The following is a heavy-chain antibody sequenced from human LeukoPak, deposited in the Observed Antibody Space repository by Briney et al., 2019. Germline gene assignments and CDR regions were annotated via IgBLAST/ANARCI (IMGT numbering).Heavy chain of an antibody. Sequence: SETLSLTCAVSGGSISSGGYSWSWIRQPPGKGLEWIGYIYHSGSTYYNPSLKSRVTISVDRSKNQFSLKLSSVTAADTAVYYCAGTAVTTAIDYWGQGTLVTVSS. D-gene: IGHD4-17*01. J-gene: IGHJ4*02. CDR2: IYHSGST. CDR1: GGSISSGGYS. CDR3: AGTAVTTAIDY. V-gene: IGHV4-30-2*01.